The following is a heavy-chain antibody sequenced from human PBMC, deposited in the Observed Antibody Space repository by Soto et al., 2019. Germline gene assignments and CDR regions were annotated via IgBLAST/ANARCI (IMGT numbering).Heavy chain of an antibody. V-gene: IGHV4-30-2*01. CDR2: IYHSGST. Sequence: TLDITCAVSGGSISSGGYSGSWIRQPPGKGLEWIGYIYHSGSTYYNPSLKSRVTISVDRSKNQFSLKLSSVTAADTAVYYCARGPSSRWFDPWGQGTLVT. CDR3: ARGPSSRWFDP. CDR1: GGSISSGGYS. J-gene: IGHJ5*02.